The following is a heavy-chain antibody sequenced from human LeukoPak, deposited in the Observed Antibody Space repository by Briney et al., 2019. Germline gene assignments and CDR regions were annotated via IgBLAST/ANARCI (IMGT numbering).Heavy chain of an antibody. CDR3: ARDFSNFSYGTWFDP. Sequence: GASVTVSCTASGYTFTRYGITWVRQAPGQGLEWMGWISTYNGKTNYAQKVQDRVTMTTDTSTSTVYMELRSLRSDDTALYFCARDFSNFSYGTWFDPWGQGTLVTVSS. CDR2: ISTYNGKT. V-gene: IGHV1-18*01. D-gene: IGHD1-1*01. CDR1: GYTFTRYG. J-gene: IGHJ5*02.